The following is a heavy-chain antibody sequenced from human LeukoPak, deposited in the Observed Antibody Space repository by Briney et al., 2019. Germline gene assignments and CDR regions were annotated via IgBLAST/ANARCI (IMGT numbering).Heavy chain of an antibody. CDR1: GFSFSSYE. CDR2: ISSSGSTI. J-gene: IGHJ4*02. D-gene: IGHD3-3*01. V-gene: IGHV3-48*03. Sequence: PGGSLRLSCAAFGFSFSSYEMNWVRQAPGEGLEWVSYISSSGSTINYADSVKGRFTISRDNAKNSLYLQMNSVRAEDTAVYYCARSARLMKGVVEVTALDDWGQGTLVTVSS. CDR3: ARSARLMKGVVEVTALDD.